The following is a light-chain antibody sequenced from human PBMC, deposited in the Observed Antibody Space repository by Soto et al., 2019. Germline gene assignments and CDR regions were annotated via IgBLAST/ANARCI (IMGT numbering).Light chain of an antibody. CDR2: LEGSGTY. CDR3: ETWDINTRV. CDR1: SGHSSYI. J-gene: IGLJ3*02. V-gene: IGLV4-60*03. Sequence: QLVLTQSSSASASLGSSVKLTCTLSSGHSSYIIAWHQQQPGKAPRYSMKLEGSGTYNKGSGVPDRFSCSSSGAARHLTISNLQSEDEADYYCETWDINTRVFGGGTKLTVL.